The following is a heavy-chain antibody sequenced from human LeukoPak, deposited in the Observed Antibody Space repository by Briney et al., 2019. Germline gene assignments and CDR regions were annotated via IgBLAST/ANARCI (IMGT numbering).Heavy chain of an antibody. Sequence: PGGSLRLSCAASGFTFSSCGMHWVRQAPGKGLEWVAVIWYDGNNKYYADSVKGRFTISRDNSQNTLYLQMNSLRVEDTAVYYCAKDTGLVAATRYYFDYWGQGTLVTVSS. CDR1: GFTFSSCG. J-gene: IGHJ4*02. D-gene: IGHD1-26*01. V-gene: IGHV3-33*06. CDR3: AKDTGLVAATRYYFDY. CDR2: IWYDGNNK.